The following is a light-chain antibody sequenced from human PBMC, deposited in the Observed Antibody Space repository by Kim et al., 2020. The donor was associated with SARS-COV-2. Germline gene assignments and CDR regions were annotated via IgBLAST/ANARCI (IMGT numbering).Light chain of an antibody. V-gene: IGKV1-39*01. Sequence: AYVGDRVTITCRASQSISSYLNWYQQKPGKAPKLLIYAASSLQSGVPSRFSGSGSGTDFTLTISSLQPEDFATYYCQQSYSTPPYPFGQGTKLEI. J-gene: IGKJ2*01. CDR3: QQSYSTPPYP. CDR1: QSISSY. CDR2: AAS.